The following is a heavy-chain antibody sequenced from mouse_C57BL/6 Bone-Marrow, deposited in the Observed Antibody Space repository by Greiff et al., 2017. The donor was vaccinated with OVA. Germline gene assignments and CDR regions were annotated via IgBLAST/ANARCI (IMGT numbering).Heavy chain of an antibody. V-gene: IGHV1-50*01. CDR1: GYTFTSYW. J-gene: IGHJ2*01. CDR2: IDPSASYT. CDR3: ASYYYGTIDY. Sequence: QVQLKQPGAELVKPGASVRLSCKASGYTFTSYWMQWVKQRPGQGLEWIGEIDPSASYTNYNQKFKGKATLTVDTSSSTAYMQLSSLTSEDSAVYYCASYYYGTIDYWGQGTTLTVSS. D-gene: IGHD1-1*01.